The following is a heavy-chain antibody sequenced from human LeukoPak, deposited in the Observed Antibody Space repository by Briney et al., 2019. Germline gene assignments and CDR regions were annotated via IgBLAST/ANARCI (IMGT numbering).Heavy chain of an antibody. J-gene: IGHJ5*02. Sequence: GRSLRLSCAASGFTFSSYAMHWVRQAPGKGLEWVAVISYDGSNKYYADSVKGRFANSRDNSKNTLYLQMNSLRAEDTAVYYCARGSNYDFWSGSLGGNWFDPWGQGTLVTVSS. CDR1: GFTFSSYA. CDR3: ARGSNYDFWSGSLGGNWFDP. CDR2: ISYDGSNK. V-gene: IGHV3-30*09. D-gene: IGHD3-3*01.